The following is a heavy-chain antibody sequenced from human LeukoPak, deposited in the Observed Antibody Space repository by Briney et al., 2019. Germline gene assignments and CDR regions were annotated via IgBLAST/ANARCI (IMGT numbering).Heavy chain of an antibody. CDR3: ARVGTAMVTADAFDI. Sequence: GGSLRLSCAASGFTFSSYSMNWVRQAPGKGLEWVSYISSSSSTIYYADSVKGRFTISRDNAKNSLYLQMNSLRAEDTAVYYCARVGTAMVTADAFDIWGQGTTVTVSS. CDR1: GFTFSSYS. CDR2: ISSSSSTI. J-gene: IGHJ3*02. V-gene: IGHV3-48*04. D-gene: IGHD5-18*01.